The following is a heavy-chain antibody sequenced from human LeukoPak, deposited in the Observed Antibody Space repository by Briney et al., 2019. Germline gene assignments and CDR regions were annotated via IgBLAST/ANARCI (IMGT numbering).Heavy chain of an antibody. J-gene: IGHJ4*02. CDR3: AKGTYSSSPRDN. CDR2: ISGSGGST. Sequence: PGGSLRLSCAASGFTFSSCAMSWVRQAPGKGLDWVSAISGSGGSTYYAGSVKGRFTISRDNSKNTLFLQMNSLRAEDTAVYYCAKGTYSSSPRDNWGQGTLVTVSS. CDR1: GFTFSSCA. D-gene: IGHD6-6*01. V-gene: IGHV3-23*01.